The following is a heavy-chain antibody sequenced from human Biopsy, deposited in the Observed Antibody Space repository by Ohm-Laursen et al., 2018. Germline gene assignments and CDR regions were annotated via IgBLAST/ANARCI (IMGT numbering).Heavy chain of an antibody. CDR3: VSIFHTNNEIRPFDM. J-gene: IGHJ3*02. CDR2: VYVARSN. D-gene: IGHD2-21*01. V-gene: IGHV4-4*07. Sequence: TLSLTCAVSGVSIRGYYWSWVRRPAGRGLVWIGRVYVARSNNYNPSLRCRVSLSVDRSKNQFSLMLSGVTAADTVVNYCVSIFHTNNEIRPFDMWGQGPMVAVSA. CDR1: GVSIRGYY.